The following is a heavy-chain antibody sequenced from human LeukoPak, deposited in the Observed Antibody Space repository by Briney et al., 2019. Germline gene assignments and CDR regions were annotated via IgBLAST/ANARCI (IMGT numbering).Heavy chain of an antibody. D-gene: IGHD6-13*01. CDR1: GYTFTSYY. CDR2: INPSGGST. Sequence: ASVKVSCKASGYTFTSYYMHWVRQAPGQGLEWMGIINPSGGSTSYAQKFQGRVTMTRDTSTSTVYMELSSLRPEDTAVYYCARDPNTLKLSSSWDPLDYWGQGTLVTVSS. J-gene: IGHJ4*02. CDR3: ARDPNTLKLSSSWDPLDY. V-gene: IGHV1-46*01.